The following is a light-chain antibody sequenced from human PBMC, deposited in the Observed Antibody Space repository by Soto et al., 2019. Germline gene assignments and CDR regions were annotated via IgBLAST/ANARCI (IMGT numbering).Light chain of an antibody. Sequence: EIVLTQSPGTLSLSPGERATLSCRASQSVSGKYLAWYQQKPGQAPRLLIYGASSRATGIPDRFSGSGSGTDFPLTISRLEPEDFAVYYCQQYGDSPPYTFGQGTKLEIK. CDR2: GAS. CDR3: QQYGDSPPYT. J-gene: IGKJ2*01. V-gene: IGKV3-20*01. CDR1: QSVSGKY.